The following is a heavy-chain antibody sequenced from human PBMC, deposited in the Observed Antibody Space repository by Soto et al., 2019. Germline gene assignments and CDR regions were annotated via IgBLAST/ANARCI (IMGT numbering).Heavy chain of an antibody. Sequence: GSLRLSCAASGFTFSSYGMHWVRQAPGKGLEWVAVISYDGSNKYYADSVKGRFTISRDNSKNTLYLQMNSLRAEDTAVYYCAKFSDYGDSLPHYYYYYMDVWGKGTTVTVSS. CDR2: ISYDGSNK. CDR1: GFTFSSYG. J-gene: IGHJ6*03. CDR3: AKFSDYGDSLPHYYYYYMDV. D-gene: IGHD4-17*01. V-gene: IGHV3-30*18.